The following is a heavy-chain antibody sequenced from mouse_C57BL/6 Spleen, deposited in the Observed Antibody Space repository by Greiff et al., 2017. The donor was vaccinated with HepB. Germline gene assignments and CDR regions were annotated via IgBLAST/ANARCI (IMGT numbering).Heavy chain of an antibody. J-gene: IGHJ1*03. CDR3: ARYGEKRYFDV. Sequence: QVQLKQPGAELVKPGASVKLSCKASGYTFTSYWMQWVKQRPGQGLEWIGEIDPSDSYTNYNQKFKGKATLTVDTSSSTAYMQLSSLTSEDSAVYYCARYGEKRYFDVWGTGTTVTVSS. CDR2: IDPSDSYT. V-gene: IGHV1-50*01. CDR1: GYTFTSYW. D-gene: IGHD1-1*01.